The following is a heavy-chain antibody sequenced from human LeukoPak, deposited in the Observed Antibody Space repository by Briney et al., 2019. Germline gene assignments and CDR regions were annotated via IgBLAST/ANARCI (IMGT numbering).Heavy chain of an antibody. CDR1: GFTFSSYS. Sequence: GSLRLSCAASGFTFSSYSMNWVRQAPGKGLEWVSSISSSSSYIYYADSVKGRFTISRDNAENSLYLQMNSLRAEDTAVYYCARDFATVTTRDAFDIWGQGTMVTVSS. CDR3: ARDFATVTTRDAFDI. CDR2: ISSSSSYI. J-gene: IGHJ3*02. V-gene: IGHV3-21*01. D-gene: IGHD4-17*01.